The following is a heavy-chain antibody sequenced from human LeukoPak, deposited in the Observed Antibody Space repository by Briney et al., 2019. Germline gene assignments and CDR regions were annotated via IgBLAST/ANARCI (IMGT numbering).Heavy chain of an antibody. J-gene: IGHJ6*02. Sequence: GGSLRLSCAASGFTFSSYSMNWVRQAPGKGLECVSSISSSSSYIYYAVSVKGRFTISRDNDKNSLYLQMNSLRAEDTAVYYCARDSRVARAYYGMDVWGQGTTVTVSS. D-gene: IGHD2-15*01. CDR1: GFTFSSYS. V-gene: IGHV3-21*01. CDR3: ARDSRVARAYYGMDV. CDR2: ISSSSSYI.